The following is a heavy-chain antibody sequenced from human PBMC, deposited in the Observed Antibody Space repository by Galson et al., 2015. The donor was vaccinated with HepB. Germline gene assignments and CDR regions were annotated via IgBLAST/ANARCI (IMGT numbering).Heavy chain of an antibody. CDR1: GGSFSGYY. CDR2: INHSGST. J-gene: IGHJ6*03. V-gene: IGHV4-34*01. Sequence: ETLSLTCAVYGGSFSGYYWSWIRQPPGKGLEWIGEINHSGSTNYNPSLKSRVTISVGTSKNQFSLKLSSVTAADTAVYYCARGRGYDFWSGYYTRYYYYMDVWGKGTTVTVSS. CDR3: ARGRGYDFWSGYYTRYYYYMDV. D-gene: IGHD3-3*01.